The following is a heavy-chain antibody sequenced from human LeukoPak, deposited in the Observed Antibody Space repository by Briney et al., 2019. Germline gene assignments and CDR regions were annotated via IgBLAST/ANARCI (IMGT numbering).Heavy chain of an antibody. CDR1: GYTFTSYD. V-gene: IGHV1-24*01. CDR2: FDPEDGET. Sequence: ASVKVSCKASGYTFTSYDINWVRQATGQGLEWMGGFDPEDGETIYAQKFQGRVTMTEDTSTDTAYMELSSLRSEDTAVYYCATKAPDCSSTSCLDYWGQGTLVTVSS. D-gene: IGHD2-2*01. J-gene: IGHJ4*02. CDR3: ATKAPDCSSTSCLDY.